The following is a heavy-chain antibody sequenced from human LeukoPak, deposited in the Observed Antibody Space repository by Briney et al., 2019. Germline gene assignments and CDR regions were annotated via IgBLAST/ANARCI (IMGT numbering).Heavy chain of an antibody. Sequence: GESLKISCKGSGYSFTSYWIGWVRQMPGKGLEWMGIIYPGDSDTRYSPSFQGQVTISADKSISTAYLQWSSLKASDTAMYYCARQDYDILTGYYKGPFDYLGQGTLVTVSS. J-gene: IGHJ4*02. CDR3: ARQDYDILTGYYKGPFDY. D-gene: IGHD3-9*01. CDR2: IYPGDSDT. CDR1: GYSFTSYW. V-gene: IGHV5-51*01.